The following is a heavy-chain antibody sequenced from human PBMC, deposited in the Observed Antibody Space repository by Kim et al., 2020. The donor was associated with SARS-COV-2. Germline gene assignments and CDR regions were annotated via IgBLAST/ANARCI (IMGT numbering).Heavy chain of an antibody. CDR3: ARQIVLLDY. J-gene: IGHJ4*02. D-gene: IGHD2-8*01. V-gene: IGHV3-20*03. Sequence: GSTGYAGSVKGRFTISRDNAKNSLYLQMNSLRAEDTALYYCARQIVLLDYWGQGTLVTVSS. CDR2: GST.